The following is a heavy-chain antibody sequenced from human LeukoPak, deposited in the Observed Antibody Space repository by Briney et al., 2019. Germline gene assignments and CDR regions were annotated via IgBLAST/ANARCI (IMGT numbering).Heavy chain of an antibody. J-gene: IGHJ3*02. CDR1: GFTFSSYS. D-gene: IGHD1-1*01. Sequence: GGSLRLSCAASGFTFSSYSMNWVRQAPGKGLEWVSSISSSSSYIYYADSVKGRFPISRDNAKNSLYLQMNSLRAEDTAVYYCTVGYLIDAFDIWGQGTMVTVSS. CDR2: ISSSSSYI. V-gene: IGHV3-21*01. CDR3: TVGYLIDAFDI.